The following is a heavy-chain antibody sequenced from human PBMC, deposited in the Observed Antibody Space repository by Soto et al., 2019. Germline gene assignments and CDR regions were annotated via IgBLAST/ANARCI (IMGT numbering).Heavy chain of an antibody. J-gene: IGHJ3*02. Sequence: GALRLSCAASGFTFSSYAMSWVRQAPGKGLEWVSAISGSGGSTYYADSVKGRFTISRDNSKNTLYLQMNSLRAEDTAVYYCATRDYYDSSGYYRSPASYAFDIWGQGTMVTVSS. CDR1: GFTFSSYA. D-gene: IGHD3-22*01. CDR2: ISGSGGST. CDR3: ATRDYYDSSGYYRSPASYAFDI. V-gene: IGHV3-23*01.